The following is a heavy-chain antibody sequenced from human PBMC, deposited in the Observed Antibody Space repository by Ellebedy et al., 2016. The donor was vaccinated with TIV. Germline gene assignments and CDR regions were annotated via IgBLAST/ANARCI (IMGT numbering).Heavy chain of an antibody. Sequence: AASVKVSCKASGGSFSSSAFSWVRQAPGQGLGWMGWISAFNGNKNYAQKFQGRVTMTTDTSTSTAYMELRSLRSDDTAVYFCARVRVEHEYGSGSSRRFPLDYWGQGTLVTVSS. J-gene: IGHJ4*02. D-gene: IGHD3-10*01. CDR2: ISAFNGNK. CDR1: GGSFSSSA. CDR3: ARVRVEHEYGSGSSRRFPLDY. V-gene: IGHV1-18*01.